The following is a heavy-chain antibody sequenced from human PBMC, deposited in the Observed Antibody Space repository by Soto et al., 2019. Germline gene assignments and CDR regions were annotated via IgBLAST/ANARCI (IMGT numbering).Heavy chain of an antibody. CDR3: ARSPSGSYNWFDP. J-gene: IGHJ5*02. D-gene: IGHD1-26*01. CDR1: GGSISSGGYY. Sequence: SETLSLTCTVSGGSISSGGYYWSWIRQHPGKGLEWIGYIYYSGSTYYNPSLKSRVTISVDTSKNQFSLKLSSVTAADTAVYYCARSPSGSYNWFDPWGQGTLVTVSS. V-gene: IGHV4-31*03. CDR2: IYYSGST.